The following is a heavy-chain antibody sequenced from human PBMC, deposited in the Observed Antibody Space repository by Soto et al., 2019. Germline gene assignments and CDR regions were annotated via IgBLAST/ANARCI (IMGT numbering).Heavy chain of an antibody. J-gene: IGHJ4*02. CDR3: ARMGYSSGWGSFDY. V-gene: IGHV2-70*01. CDR2: IDWDEDK. Sequence: SGPTLVNPTQTLTLTCTFSGFSLSTSGICVSWIRQPPGKALEWLAHIDWDEDKYYSTSLKTRLTISKDTSKNQVVLTMTNMDPVDTATYYCARMGYSSGWGSFDYWGQGTLVTVSS. D-gene: IGHD6-19*01. CDR1: GFSLSTSGIC.